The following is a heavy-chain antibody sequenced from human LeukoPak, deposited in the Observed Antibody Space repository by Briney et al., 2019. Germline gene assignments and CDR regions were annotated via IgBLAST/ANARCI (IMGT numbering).Heavy chain of an antibody. V-gene: IGHV4-59*08. Sequence: PSETLSLTCTVSGGSISSYHWSWIRQPPGKGLEWIGYIHYSGSTNYNPSLTSRVTILVDTSKNQFSLRLSSVTAADTAVYYCASIAAAGTMPGYYYYMDVWGKGTTVTVSS. D-gene: IGHD6-13*01. CDR2: IHYSGST. CDR1: GGSISSYH. CDR3: ASIAAAGTMPGYYYYMDV. J-gene: IGHJ6*03.